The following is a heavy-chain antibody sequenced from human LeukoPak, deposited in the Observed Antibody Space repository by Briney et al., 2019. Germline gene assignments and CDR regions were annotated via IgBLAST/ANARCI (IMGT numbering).Heavy chain of an antibody. CDR1: GGSFSGDY. J-gene: IGHJ6*03. CDR3: ARGAVSGRFGDYFYYMDL. CDR2: INHAGVA. D-gene: IGHD3-3*01. V-gene: IGHV4-34*01. Sequence: SETLSLTCAVYGGSFSGDYWNWVRQPPGKGLQWIGEINHAGVANYNPSLHRRVTISEDPSKHQFSLTVNSVPAADPALYFCARGAVSGRFGDYFYYMDLWGKGTTVTVSS.